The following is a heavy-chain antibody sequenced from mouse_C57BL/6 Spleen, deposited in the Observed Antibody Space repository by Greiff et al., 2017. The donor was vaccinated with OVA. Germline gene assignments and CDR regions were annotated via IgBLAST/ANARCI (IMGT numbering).Heavy chain of an antibody. V-gene: IGHV5-17*01. Sequence: EVKLVESGGGLVKPGGSLKLSCAASGFTFSDYGMHWVRQAPEKGLEWVAYISSGSSTIYYADTVKGRFTISRDNAKNTLFLQMTSLRSEDTAMYYCARRYSNWENYVDYWGQGTTLTVSS. CDR3: ARRYSNWENYVDY. CDR2: ISSGSSTI. D-gene: IGHD2-5*01. J-gene: IGHJ2*01. CDR1: GFTFSDYG.